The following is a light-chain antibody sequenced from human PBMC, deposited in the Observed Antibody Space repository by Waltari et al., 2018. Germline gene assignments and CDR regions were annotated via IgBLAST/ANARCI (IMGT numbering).Light chain of an antibody. J-gene: IGKJ2*01. CDR3: QQYSSSVMYT. V-gene: IGKV3-20*01. Sequence: VLTQSPGTLSLSPGKTATLSCSARERVDNNFLAWYHQKPGQNPRVLSYGSSSRATGIPDRFSGIGSGTDFILIISRLEPEDSGVYFCQQYSSSVMYTFGQGTKLEI. CDR2: GSS. CDR1: ERVDNNF.